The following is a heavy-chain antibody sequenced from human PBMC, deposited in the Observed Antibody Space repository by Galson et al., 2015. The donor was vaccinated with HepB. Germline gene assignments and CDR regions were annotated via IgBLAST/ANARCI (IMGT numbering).Heavy chain of an antibody. CDR1: GGTFSSYA. CDR2: IIPIFGTA. CDR3: ALIVGATAPPGGAFDI. V-gene: IGHV1-69*13. Sequence: SVKVSCKASGGTFSSYAISWVRQAPGQGLEWMGGIIPIFGTANYAQKFQGRVTITADESTSTAYMELSSLRSEDTAVYYCALIVGATAPPGGAFDIWGQGTMVTVSS. D-gene: IGHD1-26*01. J-gene: IGHJ3*02.